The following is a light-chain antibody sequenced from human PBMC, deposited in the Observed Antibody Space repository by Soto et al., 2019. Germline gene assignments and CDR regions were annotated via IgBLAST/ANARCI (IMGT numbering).Light chain of an antibody. V-gene: IGKV1-5*03. Sequence: DIQMTESPSTLSASVGDRVTITCRASQSISSWLAWYQQKPGKAPTLLIYKASSLETGVPSRFSGSGSGTEFTRTISSLQPDDFATYYCQQYNSSPWTFGQGTKVEIK. CDR1: QSISSW. CDR3: QQYNSSPWT. J-gene: IGKJ1*01. CDR2: KAS.